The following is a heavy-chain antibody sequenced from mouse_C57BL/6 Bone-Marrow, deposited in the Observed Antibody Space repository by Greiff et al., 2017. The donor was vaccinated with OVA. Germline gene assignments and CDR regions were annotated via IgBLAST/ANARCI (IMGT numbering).Heavy chain of an antibody. Sequence: EVKLVESGPELVKPGASVKMSCKASGYTFTDYNMHWVKQSHGKSLEWIGVINPYNGGTSYNQKFKGKATLTVDKSSSTAYMELNSLTSEDSAVYYCARPSAMDYWGQGTSVTVSS. CDR1: GYTFTDYN. CDR3: ARPSAMDY. J-gene: IGHJ4*01. CDR2: INPYNGGT. V-gene: IGHV1-19*01.